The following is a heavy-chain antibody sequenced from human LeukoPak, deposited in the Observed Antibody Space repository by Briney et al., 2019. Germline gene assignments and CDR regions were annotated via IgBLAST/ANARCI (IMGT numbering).Heavy chain of an antibody. CDR3: ARIVATTYAIDY. CDR2: IYTSGST. V-gene: IGHV4-61*02. CDR1: GGSISSGSYY. D-gene: IGHD5-12*01. Sequence: SETLSLTCTVSGGSISSGSYYWSWIRQPAGKGLEWIGRIYTSGSTNYNPSLKSRVTISVDTSKNQFSLKLSSVTAADTAVYYCARIVATTYAIDYWGQGTLVTVSS. J-gene: IGHJ4*02.